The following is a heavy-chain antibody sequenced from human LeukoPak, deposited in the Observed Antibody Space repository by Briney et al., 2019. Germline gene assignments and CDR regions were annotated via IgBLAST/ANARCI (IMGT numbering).Heavy chain of an antibody. CDR1: GFTFSSYE. CDR2: ISSSGSTI. Sequence: GGSLRLSCAASGFTFSSYEMTWVRQAPGKGLEWGSYISSSGSTIYYADSVKGRFTISRDNAKNSLYLQMNSLRAEDTAVYYCARSAVVPAAHFDYWGQGTLVTVSS. D-gene: IGHD2-2*01. V-gene: IGHV3-48*03. J-gene: IGHJ4*02. CDR3: ARSAVVPAAHFDY.